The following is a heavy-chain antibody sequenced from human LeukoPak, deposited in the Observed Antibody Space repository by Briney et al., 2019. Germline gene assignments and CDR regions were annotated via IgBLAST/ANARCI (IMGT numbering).Heavy chain of an antibody. Sequence: GGSLRLSCAASGFTFSRHGMHWVRQAPGKGLEWVAVTWYDGSDKYYADSVKGRFTISRDNSKNTLYLQMNSLRAEDTAVYYCARDISSRHFDHLGQGTLVTVSS. D-gene: IGHD6-6*01. CDR3: ARDISSRHFDH. J-gene: IGHJ4*02. CDR1: GFTFSRHG. CDR2: TWYDGSDK. V-gene: IGHV3-33*01.